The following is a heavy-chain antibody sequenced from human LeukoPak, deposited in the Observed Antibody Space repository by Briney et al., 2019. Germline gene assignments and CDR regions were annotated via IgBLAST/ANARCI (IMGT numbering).Heavy chain of an antibody. D-gene: IGHD3-3*01. V-gene: IGHV7-4-1*02. CDR2: SNTNTGNP. CDR3: ARVSRSPGEWLFDY. Sequence: ASVKVSCKASGYTFTSYAMNWVRQAPGQGLEWMGWSNTNTGNPTYAQGFTGRFVFSLDTSVSTAYLQISSLKAEDTAVYYCARVSRSPGEWLFDYWGQGALVTVSS. J-gene: IGHJ4*02. CDR1: GYTFTSYA.